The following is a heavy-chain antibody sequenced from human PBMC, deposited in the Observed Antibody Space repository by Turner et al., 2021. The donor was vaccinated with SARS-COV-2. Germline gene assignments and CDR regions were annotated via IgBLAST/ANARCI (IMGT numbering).Heavy chain of an antibody. CDR2: MYYSGST. V-gene: IGHV4-31*03. Sequence: QVQLQESGPGLVKPSQTLSLTGTVSGGSISSGGNYWSWIRQHPGKGLEWIGYMYYSGSTYYNPSLKSRVTISEDTSQNQFSLKLSSVTAADTAVYYCARAVVAATLHDAFDMWGQGTVVTVSS. CDR3: ARAVVAATLHDAFDM. CDR1: GGSISSGGNY. J-gene: IGHJ3*02. D-gene: IGHD2-15*01.